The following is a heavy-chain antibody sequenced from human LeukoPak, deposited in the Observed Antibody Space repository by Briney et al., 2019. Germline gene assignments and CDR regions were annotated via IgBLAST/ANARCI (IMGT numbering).Heavy chain of an antibody. Sequence: GGSLRLSCAASGFTFDDYAMHWVRQAPGRGLDWVSGISWNSGSIGYADSVEGRFTISRDNAKNSLYLQMNSLRAEDTALYYCAKGGLGGVRGVNFDYWGQGTLVTVSS. D-gene: IGHD3-10*01. CDR2: ISWNSGSI. V-gene: IGHV3-9*01. CDR3: AKGGLGGVRGVNFDY. CDR1: GFTFDDYA. J-gene: IGHJ4*02.